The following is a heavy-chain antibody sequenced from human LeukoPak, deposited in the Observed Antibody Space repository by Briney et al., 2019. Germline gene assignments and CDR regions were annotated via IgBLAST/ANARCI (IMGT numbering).Heavy chain of an antibody. J-gene: IGHJ4*02. D-gene: IGHD3-22*01. Sequence: GGSLRLSCAASGFGLDGYTMHWVRQFPGKGLEWVSLINWNGDETYYSDSVKGRFTISRDNAKNSLYLQMNSLRVEDTAFYYCARNFGGGDRSGPYYWGQGTLVTVSS. CDR3: ARNFGGGDRSGPYY. CDR1: GFGLDGYT. CDR2: INWNGDET. V-gene: IGHV3-43*01.